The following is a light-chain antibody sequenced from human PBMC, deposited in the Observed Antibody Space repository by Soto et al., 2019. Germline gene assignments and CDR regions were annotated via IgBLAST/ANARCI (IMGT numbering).Light chain of an antibody. J-gene: IGLJ2*01. CDR1: NIGSKV. CDR2: SDT. V-gene: IGLV3-21*04. Sequence: SYELTQPPSVSVAPGKTASISCGGNNIGSKVVHWNQQKPGQAPVLVIYSDTDLPPVIPERFSGSNSANLATLTISRVEAGDEADYYCQVWDSGSAHVVFGGGTKVTVL. CDR3: QVWDSGSAHVV.